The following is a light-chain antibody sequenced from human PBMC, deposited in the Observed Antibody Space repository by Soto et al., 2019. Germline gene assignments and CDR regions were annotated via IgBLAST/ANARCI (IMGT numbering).Light chain of an antibody. Sequence: IAMTQSPASLSASVGDRVTITCRSSQTIATYLNWFQHKSGRAPKLLIYTSSSVNSGVSSRFRGSGSGTDFTLTINDVQPEDSATYYCQQSYSSLVTFGAGTKVEIK. CDR2: TSS. J-gene: IGKJ4*01. CDR3: QQSYSSLVT. V-gene: IGKV1-39*01. CDR1: QTIATY.